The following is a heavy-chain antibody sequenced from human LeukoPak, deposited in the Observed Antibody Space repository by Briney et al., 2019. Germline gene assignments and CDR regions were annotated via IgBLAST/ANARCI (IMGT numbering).Heavy chain of an antibody. CDR3: ASTERCSTTCPLDY. V-gene: IGHV4-34*01. CDR2: INHSGST. Sequence: SETLSLTCAVYGGSFIGYYWSWIRQPPAKGLDWIGEINHSGSTNYNPSLKSLVTISLDTSMKKFSLKLNSVTAADTAVYYCASTERCSTTCPLDYWGQGTLVTVSS. J-gene: IGHJ4*02. D-gene: IGHD2-2*01. CDR1: GGSFIGYY.